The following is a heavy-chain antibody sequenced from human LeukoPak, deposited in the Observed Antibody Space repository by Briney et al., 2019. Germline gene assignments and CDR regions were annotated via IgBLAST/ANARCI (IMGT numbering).Heavy chain of an antibody. J-gene: IGHJ4*02. D-gene: IGHD2/OR15-2a*01. V-gene: IGHV3-30*03. CDR2: ISYDGANK. CDR3: ARRTPWPEYYFDY. Sequence: PGGSLRLSCVASGFTFSSHAIHWVRQAPGKGPEWVAAISYDGANKDFADSVKGRLTISRDNSKNTLYLQMNSLRSEDTALYYCARRTPWPEYYFDYWGQGTLVTVSS. CDR1: GFTFSSHA.